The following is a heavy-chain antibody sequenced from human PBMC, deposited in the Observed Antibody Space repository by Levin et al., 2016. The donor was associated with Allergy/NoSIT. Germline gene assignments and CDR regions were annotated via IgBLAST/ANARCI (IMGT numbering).Heavy chain of an antibody. CDR2: ISWNSGSI. J-gene: IGHJ4*02. Sequence: PGKGLEWVSGISWNSGSIGYADSVKGRFTISRDNAKNSLYLQMNSLRAEDTALYYCAKGSPPPHDYVGSVPDYWGQGTLVTVSS. D-gene: IGHD4-23*01. CDR3: AKGSPPPHDYVGSVPDY. V-gene: IGHV3-9*01.